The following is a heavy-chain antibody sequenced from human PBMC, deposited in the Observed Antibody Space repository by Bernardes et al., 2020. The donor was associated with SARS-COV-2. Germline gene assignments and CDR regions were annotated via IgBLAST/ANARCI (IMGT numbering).Heavy chain of an antibody. CDR2: MNPNSGNR. CDR1: GYAFTSYD. Sequence: ASVKVSCKASGYAFTSYDINWVRQATGQGLEWMGWMNPNSGNRGFAQKFQGRVTMTRDTSISTAYMELSNLRSEDTAVYYCARGTEYRLEDLSTNAFDPWGQGTRVTVSA. J-gene: IGHJ3*01. CDR3: ARGTEYRLEDLSTNAFDP. D-gene: IGHD3-16*02. V-gene: IGHV1-8*01.